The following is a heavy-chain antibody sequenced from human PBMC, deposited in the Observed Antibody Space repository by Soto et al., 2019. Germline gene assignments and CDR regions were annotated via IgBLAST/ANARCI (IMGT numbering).Heavy chain of an antibody. V-gene: IGHV5-51*01. CDR2: INPDDSDV. Sequence: PGESLKISCKGSGYRFTDQWISWVRQKPGKGLEWMGVINPDDSDVRYSPSFQGQVTISADKSVTTAYLQWRRLKASDTAMYYCARQGGDSEAPDYMGFNYYDMDVWGQGTTVTVSS. J-gene: IGHJ6*02. CDR1: GYRFTDQW. CDR3: ARQGGDSEAPDYMGFNYYDMDV. D-gene: IGHD3-16*01.